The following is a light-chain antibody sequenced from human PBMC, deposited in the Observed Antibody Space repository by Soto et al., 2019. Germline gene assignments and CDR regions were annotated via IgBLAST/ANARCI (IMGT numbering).Light chain of an antibody. J-gene: IGKJ4*01. CDR2: ATS. V-gene: IGKV1-27*01. CDR3: QKYNSAPLT. Sequence: DVQMTPSPSSLSAFVGDRVTITCRASQGIAPYLAWFQQKPGKVPKLLIYATSTLQSGVPSRFSGSGSGTDFTLTINSLQPEDVGTYYCQKYNSAPLTFGGGTKVDIK. CDR1: QGIAPY.